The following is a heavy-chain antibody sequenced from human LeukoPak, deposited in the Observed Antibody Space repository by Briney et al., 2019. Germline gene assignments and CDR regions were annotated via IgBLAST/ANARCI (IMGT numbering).Heavy chain of an antibody. J-gene: IGHJ6*03. V-gene: IGHV3-23*01. CDR1: GFTFSSYG. CDR2: ISGSGGST. Sequence: RSGGSLRLSCAASGFTFSSYGMSWVRQAPGKGLEWVSAISGSGGSTYYADSVKGRFTISRDNAKNSLYLQMNSLRAEDTAVYYCALPHYYDSEGASDMDVWGKGTTVTISS. D-gene: IGHD3-10*01. CDR3: ALPHYYDSEGASDMDV.